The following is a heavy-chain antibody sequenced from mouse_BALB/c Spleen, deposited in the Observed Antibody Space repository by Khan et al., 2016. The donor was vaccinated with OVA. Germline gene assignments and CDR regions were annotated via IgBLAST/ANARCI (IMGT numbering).Heavy chain of an antibody. CDR1: GYTFTSYW. D-gene: IGHD3-2*02. V-gene: IGHV1-76*01. CDR2: IYPGTDNT. CDR3: ASEEALDNFDY. J-gene: IGHJ2*01. Sequence: QVQLKQSGAELVRPGASVKLSCTTSGYTFTSYWIHWVQQRPGQGLEWIARIYPGTDNTYYNENLKDKATLTADKSSSTAYLQLSSLTSENSAVYVSASEEALDNFDYWGQGTTLTVSS.